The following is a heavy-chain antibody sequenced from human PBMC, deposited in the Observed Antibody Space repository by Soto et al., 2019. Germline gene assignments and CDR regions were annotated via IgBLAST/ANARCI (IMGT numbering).Heavy chain of an antibody. CDR1: GFTFSSYG. D-gene: IGHD1-1*01. CDR2: IWYDGSNR. J-gene: IGHJ4*02. CDR3: ARDRNWNYFDS. V-gene: IGHV3-33*01. Sequence: TGGSLRLSCAASGFTFSSYGMHWVRQAPGKGLEWVAVIWYDGSNRYYADSVKGRFTISRDNSKSTLYLQVSSLRAENTAVYYCARDRNWNYFDSWGLGTLVTVSS.